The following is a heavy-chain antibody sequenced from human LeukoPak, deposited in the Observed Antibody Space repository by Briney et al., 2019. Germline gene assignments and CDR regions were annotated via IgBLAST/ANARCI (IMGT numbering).Heavy chain of an antibody. CDR2: ISAYNGNT. CDR3: ASLGKQWLEGLNAFDI. Sequence: VASVKVSCKASGYTFTSYGISWVRQAPGQGLEWMGWISAYNGNTNYAQKLQGRVTMTTDTSTSTAYMELRSLRSDDTAVYYCASLGKQWLEGLNAFDIWGQGTMVTVSS. D-gene: IGHD6-19*01. V-gene: IGHV1-18*01. J-gene: IGHJ3*02. CDR1: GYTFTSYG.